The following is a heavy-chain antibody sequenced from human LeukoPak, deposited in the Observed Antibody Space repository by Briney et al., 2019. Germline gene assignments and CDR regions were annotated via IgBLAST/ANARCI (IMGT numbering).Heavy chain of an antibody. CDR1: GYTFTSYY. V-gene: IGHV1-46*01. D-gene: IGHD2-15*01. Sequence: ASVKVSCKASGYTFTSYYMHWVRQAPGQGLEWMGIINPSGGSTSYAQKFQGRVTMTRDTSTSSVYMELSSLRSEDTAVYYCAREVDCSGGSCYFGPIFDYWGQGTLVTVSS. CDR2: INPSGGST. CDR3: AREVDCSGGSCYFGPIFDY. J-gene: IGHJ4*02.